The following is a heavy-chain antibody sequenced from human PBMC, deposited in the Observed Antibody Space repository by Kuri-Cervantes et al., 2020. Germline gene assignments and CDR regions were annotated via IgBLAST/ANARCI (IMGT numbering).Heavy chain of an antibody. CDR1: GGSISSGGYS. CDR3: ARERSYYDSSGDYVDY. J-gene: IGHJ4*02. Sequence: SQTLSLTCAVPGGSISSGGYSWSWIRQPPGKGLEWIGYIYHSGSTYYNPSLKSRVTISVDTSKNQFSLKLSSVTAADTAVYYCARERSYYDSSGDYVDYWGQGTLVTVSS. CDR2: IYHSGST. D-gene: IGHD3-22*01. V-gene: IGHV4-30-2*01.